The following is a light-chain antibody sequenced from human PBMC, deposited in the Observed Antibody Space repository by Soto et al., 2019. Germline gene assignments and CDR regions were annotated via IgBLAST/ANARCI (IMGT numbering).Light chain of an antibody. Sequence: QAVVTQPPSASGTPGQGVTISCSGSTSNIGSNYVYWYQQLPGTAPKLLIYRNNQRPSGVPDRFSGSKSGTSASLAISGLRSDDEADYFCATWYDSLNGFYVFGTGTKLTVL. V-gene: IGLV1-47*01. CDR3: ATWYDSLNGFYV. CDR2: RNN. CDR1: TSNIGSNY. J-gene: IGLJ1*01.